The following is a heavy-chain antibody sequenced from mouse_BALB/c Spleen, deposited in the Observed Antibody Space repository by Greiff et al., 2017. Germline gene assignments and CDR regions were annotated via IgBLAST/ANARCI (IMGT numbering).Heavy chain of an antibody. CDR3: RRGNTMVVAFDY. CDR1: GYTFTDYE. CDR2: IDTEAGGT. J-gene: IGHJ2*01. V-gene: IGHV1-15*01. D-gene: IGHD1-1*01. Sequence: LQESGAELVRPGASVTLSCTASGYTFTDYEMHWVKQTPVHCLEWIGAIDTEAGGTAYNQKFKGKGTLTTDKSASTAYLELRSLTSEDSAVYDCRRGNTMVVAFDYWGQGTTLTVSA.